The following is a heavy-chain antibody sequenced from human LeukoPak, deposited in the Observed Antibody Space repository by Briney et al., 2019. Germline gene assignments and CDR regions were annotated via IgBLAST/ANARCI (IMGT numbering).Heavy chain of an antibody. CDR2: ISGSDGST. V-gene: IGHV3-23*01. J-gene: IGHJ4*02. CDR1: GFTFSNYA. CDR3: AKGRGYCTGGSCYSDY. D-gene: IGHD2-15*01. Sequence: GGSLRLSCTASGFTFSNYAMSWVRHAPWKGLELVSTISGSDGSTYYADSVKGRFTISRDNSKNTLYLQMNSLRVEDTAIYYCAKGRGYCTGGSCYSDYWGQGTLVTVSS.